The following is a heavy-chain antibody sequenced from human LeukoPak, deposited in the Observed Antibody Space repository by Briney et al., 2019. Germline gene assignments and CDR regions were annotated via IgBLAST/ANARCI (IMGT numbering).Heavy chain of an antibody. V-gene: IGHV3-74*01. Sequence: GGSLRLSCEASGFTFSSYWMHWVRQVPGKGLVWVSRISIDGSSTSYADSVKGRFTISRDNAKNTLYLQMNSLRAEDTAVYYCTASGSWSGHLGYWGQGTLVTVSS. CDR2: ISIDGSST. D-gene: IGHD6-13*01. CDR1: GFTFSSYW. CDR3: TASGSWSGHLGY. J-gene: IGHJ4*02.